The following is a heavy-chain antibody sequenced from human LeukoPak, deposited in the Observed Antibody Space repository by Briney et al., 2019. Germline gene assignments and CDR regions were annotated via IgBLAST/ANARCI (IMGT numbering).Heavy chain of an antibody. Sequence: SETLSLTCAVYGGSFSGYYWSWIRQPPGKGREWIGEINHSGSTNYNPSLKSRVTISVDTSKNQFSLKLSSVTAADTAVYYCASGVPGAMVGYYYYYMDVWGKGTTVTVSS. CDR1: GGSFSGYY. CDR2: INHSGST. V-gene: IGHV4-34*01. CDR3: ASGVPGAMVGYYYYYMDV. J-gene: IGHJ6*03. D-gene: IGHD2-2*01.